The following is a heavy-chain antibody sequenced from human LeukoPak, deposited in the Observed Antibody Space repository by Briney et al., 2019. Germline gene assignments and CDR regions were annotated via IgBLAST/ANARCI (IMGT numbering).Heavy chain of an antibody. Sequence: SVKVSCKASGGTFSSYAISWVRQAPGQGLEWMGGIIPIFGTANYAQKFQGRVTITADESTSTAYMELSSLRSEDTAVYYSARSITIFGVVISRYYGMDVWGQGTTVTVSS. CDR2: IIPIFGTA. D-gene: IGHD3-3*01. J-gene: IGHJ6*02. V-gene: IGHV1-69*13. CDR1: GGTFSSYA. CDR3: ARSITIFGVVISRYYGMDV.